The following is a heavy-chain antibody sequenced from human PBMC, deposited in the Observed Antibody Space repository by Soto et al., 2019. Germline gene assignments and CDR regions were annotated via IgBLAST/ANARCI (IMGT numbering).Heavy chain of an antibody. CDR3: AKSRGGSSWYEGDS. D-gene: IGHD6-13*01. CDR2: ISFDGNDQ. J-gene: IGHJ4*02. CDR1: GSTFSSYG. V-gene: IGHV3-30*18. Sequence: QVQLMESGGGVVQPGRSLRLSCAASGSTFSSYGMQWVLQAPGRGLEWVAVISFDGNDQYYADSMKGRFTISRDNSKNTLYLQMNSLRLEDTAVYFCAKSRGGSSWYEGDSWGQGTLVTVSS.